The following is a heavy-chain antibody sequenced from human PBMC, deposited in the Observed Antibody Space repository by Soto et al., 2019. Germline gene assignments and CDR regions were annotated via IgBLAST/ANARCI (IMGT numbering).Heavy chain of an antibody. D-gene: IGHD3-9*01. J-gene: IGHJ6*03. Sequence: PSETLSLTCTVSGGSISSYYWSWIRPPPGKGLEWVGYIYYSGSTNYSPSLKSRVTISVDTSKNQFSLKLSSVTAADTAVYYCARELRHFDWLTQTDYYYYMDVWGKGTTVTVSS. CDR2: IYYSGST. CDR3: ARELRHFDWLTQTDYYYYMDV. V-gene: IGHV4-59*01. CDR1: GGSISSYY.